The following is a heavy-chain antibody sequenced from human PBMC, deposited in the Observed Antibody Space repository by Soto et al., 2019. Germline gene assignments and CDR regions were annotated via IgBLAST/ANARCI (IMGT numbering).Heavy chain of an antibody. Sequence: ASVKVSCKASGYTFTSYAMHWVRQAPGQRLEWMGWINAGNGNTKYSQKFQGRVTITRDTSASTAYMELSSLRSEDTAVYYCARDRGIFFSSWYFDYWGQGTLVTVSS. CDR1: GYTFTSYA. J-gene: IGHJ4*02. CDR2: INAGNGNT. CDR3: ARDRGIFFSSWYFDY. V-gene: IGHV1-3*01. D-gene: IGHD6-13*01.